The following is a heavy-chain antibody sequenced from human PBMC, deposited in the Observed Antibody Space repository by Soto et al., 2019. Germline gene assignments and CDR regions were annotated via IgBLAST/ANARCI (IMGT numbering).Heavy chain of an antibody. CDR3: ARHVIEGYSGYVPGIGMDV. D-gene: IGHD5-12*01. V-gene: IGHV5-10-1*01. CDR2: IDPSDSYT. Sequence: PGESLKISCKGSGYSFTSYWISWVRQMPGKGLEWMGRIDPSDSYTNYSPSFQGHVTISADKSISTAYLQWSSLKASDTAMYYCARHVIEGYSGYVPGIGMDVWGQGTTVTVSS. CDR1: GYSFTSYW. J-gene: IGHJ6*02.